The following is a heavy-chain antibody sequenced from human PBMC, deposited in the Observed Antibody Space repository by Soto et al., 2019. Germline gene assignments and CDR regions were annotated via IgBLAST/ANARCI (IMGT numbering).Heavy chain of an antibody. CDR2: ISYDGSNK. V-gene: IGHV3-30*18. Sequence: GGSLRLSCAASGFTFSSYGMHWVRQAPGKGLEWVAVISYDGSNKYYSDSVKGRFTISRDNSKNTLYLQMNSLKAEDTAVYYCAKADTSGWSKPFDYWGQGALVTVSS. CDR3: AKADTSGWSKPFDY. D-gene: IGHD6-19*01. J-gene: IGHJ4*02. CDR1: GFTFSSYG.